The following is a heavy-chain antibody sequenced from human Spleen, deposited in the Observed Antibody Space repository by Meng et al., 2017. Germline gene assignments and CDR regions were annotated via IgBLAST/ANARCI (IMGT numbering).Heavy chain of an antibody. J-gene: IGHJ4*02. CDR2: ISSSSSYI. CDR3: ARSYYYDSSGSSLRY. V-gene: IGHV3-21*01. D-gene: IGHD3-22*01. Sequence: GESLKISCAASGFTFSSYSMNWVRQAPGKGLEWVSSISSSSSYIYYADSVKGRFTISRDNAKNSLYLQMNSLRAEDTAVYYCARSYYYDSSGSSLRYWGQGTLVTVSS. CDR1: GFTFSSYS.